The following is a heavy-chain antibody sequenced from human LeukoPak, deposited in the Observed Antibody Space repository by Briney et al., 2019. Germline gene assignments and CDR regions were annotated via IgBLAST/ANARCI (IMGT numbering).Heavy chain of an antibody. CDR3: ARDFRVCSAGSCYSGPFDY. Sequence: PSETLSLTCTVSGGSISSSSYYWGWIRQPPGKVLEWIGSIYYSGSTYYNPSLKSRVTISVDTCKNQFSLKLSSVTAADTAVYYCARDFRVCSAGSCYSGPFDYWGQGTLVTVSS. CDR1: GGSISSSSYY. D-gene: IGHD2-15*01. J-gene: IGHJ4*02. CDR2: IYYSGST. V-gene: IGHV4-39*07.